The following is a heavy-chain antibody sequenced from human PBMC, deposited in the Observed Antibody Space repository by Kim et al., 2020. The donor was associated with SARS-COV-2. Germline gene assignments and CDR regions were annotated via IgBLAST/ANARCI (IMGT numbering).Heavy chain of an antibody. V-gene: IGHV3-48*02. CDR2: ISSSSSTI. CDR3: ASLTTVTTWGYYYYYGMDV. D-gene: IGHD4-17*01. Sequence: GGSLRLSCAASGFTFSSYSMNWVRQAPGKGLEWVSYISSSSSTIYYADSVKGRFTISRDNAKNSLYLQMNSLRDEDTAVYYCASLTTVTTWGYYYYYGMDVWGQGATVTVSS. J-gene: IGHJ6*02. CDR1: GFTFSSYS.